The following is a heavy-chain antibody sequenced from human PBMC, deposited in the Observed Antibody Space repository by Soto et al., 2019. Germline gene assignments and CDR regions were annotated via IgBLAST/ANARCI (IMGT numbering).Heavy chain of an antibody. V-gene: IGHV4-31*03. J-gene: IGHJ4*02. D-gene: IGHD6-13*01. CDR1: GGSISSGGYY. CDR2: IYYSGST. Sequence: SETLSLTCNVSGGSISSGGYYWSWIRQHPGKGLEWIGYIYYSGSTYYNPSLKSRVTISVDTSKNQFSLKLSSVTAADTAVYYCATAGLAAGTGNFDYWGQGTLVTVSS. CDR3: ATAGLAAGTGNFDY.